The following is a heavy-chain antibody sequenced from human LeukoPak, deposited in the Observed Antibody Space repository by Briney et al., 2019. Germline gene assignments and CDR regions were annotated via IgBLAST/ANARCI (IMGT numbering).Heavy chain of an antibody. CDR3: AREGGLVMVRGVKTNNWFDP. CDR2: INPNSGGT. V-gene: IGHV1-2*02. D-gene: IGHD3-10*01. CDR1: GYTLTGYY. J-gene: IGHJ5*02. Sequence: GASVTVSCKASGYTLTGYYMHWVRQAPGQGLEWMGWINPNSGGTNYAQKFQGRVTMTRDTSISTAYMELSRLRSDDTAVYYCAREGGLVMVRGVKTNNWFDPWGQGTLVTVSS.